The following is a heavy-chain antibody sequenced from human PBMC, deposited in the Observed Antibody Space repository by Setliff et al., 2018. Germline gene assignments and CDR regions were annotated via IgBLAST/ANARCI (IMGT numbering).Heavy chain of an antibody. CDR3: ARHLSHCTMTTCYNNWFDP. D-gene: IGHD2-2*02. V-gene: IGHV4-38-2*01. Sequence: SETLSLTCAVSGFSITSGYYWGWIRQAPGKGLEWIGSLYHSGTTYYNPSLKRRVTISXXXSKXXXXXXXXXXXXXXXAVYFCARHLSHCTMTTCYNNWFDPWGQGTLVTVSS. CDR1: GFSITSGYY. J-gene: IGHJ5*02. CDR2: LYHSGTT.